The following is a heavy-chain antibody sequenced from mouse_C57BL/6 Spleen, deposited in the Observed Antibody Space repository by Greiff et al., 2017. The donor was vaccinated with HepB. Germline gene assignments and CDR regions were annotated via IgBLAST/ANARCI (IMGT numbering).Heavy chain of an antibody. CDR2: IDPENGDT. J-gene: IGHJ2*01. Sequence: EVKLVESGAELVRPGASVKLSCTASGFNIKDDYMHWVKQRPEQGLEWIGWIDPENGDTEYASKFQGKATITADTSSNTAYLQLSSLTSEDTAVYYCTSPAVASGYWGQGTTLTVSS. CDR3: TSPAVASGY. CDR1: GFNIKDDY. V-gene: IGHV14-4*01. D-gene: IGHD6-1*01.